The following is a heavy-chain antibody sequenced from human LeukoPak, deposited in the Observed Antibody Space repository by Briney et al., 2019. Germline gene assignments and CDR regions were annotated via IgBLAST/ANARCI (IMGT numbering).Heavy chain of an antibody. V-gene: IGHV1-18*01. J-gene: IGHJ6*02. D-gene: IGHD3-22*01. CDR3: ARDRDTIIAIPYYYYGMDV. CDR2: ISAYNGNT. Sequence: ASVKVSCKASGYAFTSYGISWVRQAPGQGLEWMGWISAYNGNTNYAQKLQGRVTMTTDTSTSTAYMELRSLRSDDTAVYYCARDRDTIIAIPYYYYGMDVWGQGTTVTVSS. CDR1: GYAFTSYG.